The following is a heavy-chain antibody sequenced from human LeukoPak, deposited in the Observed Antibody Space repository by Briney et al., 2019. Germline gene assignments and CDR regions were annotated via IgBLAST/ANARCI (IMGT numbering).Heavy chain of an antibody. CDR1: GFTFSSYA. J-gene: IGHJ4*02. V-gene: IGHV3-30*04. CDR2: ISYDGSNK. Sequence: PGGSLRLSCAASGFTFSSYAMHWVRQAPGKGLEWVAVISYDGSNKYYADSVKGRFTISRDNSKNTLYLQMNSLRAEDTAVYYCARTCCSETSKFDYWGQGTLVTVSS. D-gene: IGHD2-15*01. CDR3: ARTCCSETSKFDY.